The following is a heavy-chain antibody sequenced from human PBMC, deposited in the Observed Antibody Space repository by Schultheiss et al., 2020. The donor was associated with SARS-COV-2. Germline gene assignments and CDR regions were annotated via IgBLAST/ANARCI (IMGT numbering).Heavy chain of an antibody. CDR1: GFTFSSYG. Sequence: GESLKISCAASGFTFSSYGMHWVRQAPGKGLEWVAVISYDGSNKYYADSVKGRFTISRDNSKNTLYLQMNSLRAEDTAVYYCVKDGETGTFDYWGQGTLVTVSS. D-gene: IGHD1-7*01. J-gene: IGHJ4*02. V-gene: IGHV3-30*18. CDR2: ISYDGSNK. CDR3: VKDGETGTFDY.